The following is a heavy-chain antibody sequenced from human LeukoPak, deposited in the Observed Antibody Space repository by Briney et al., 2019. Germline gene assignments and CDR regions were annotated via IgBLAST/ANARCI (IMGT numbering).Heavy chain of an antibody. D-gene: IGHD2-2*01. Sequence: ASVKVSCKASGGAFSNYATSWVRQAPGQGLEWMGWISAYNGNTNYAQKLQGRVTMATDTSTSTAYMELRSLRSDDTAVYYCARRAPYCSSTSCYDLDYWGQGTLVTVSS. CDR3: ARRAPYCSSTSCYDLDY. CDR1: GGAFSNYA. V-gene: IGHV1-18*01. J-gene: IGHJ4*02. CDR2: ISAYNGNT.